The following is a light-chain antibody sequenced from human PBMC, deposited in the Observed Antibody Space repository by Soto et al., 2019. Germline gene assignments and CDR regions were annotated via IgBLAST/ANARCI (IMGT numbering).Light chain of an antibody. Sequence: EIVLTQSPATLSLSPGERATLSCRASQSVSNDLVWYQQKPGQAPRLLIYDSSNRATGIPARFSGSGSGTDFTRTISSLEPEDFAVYYCQQRSDWLTVGGGTKVEIK. CDR1: QSVSND. CDR3: QQRSDWLT. J-gene: IGKJ4*01. V-gene: IGKV3-11*01. CDR2: DSS.